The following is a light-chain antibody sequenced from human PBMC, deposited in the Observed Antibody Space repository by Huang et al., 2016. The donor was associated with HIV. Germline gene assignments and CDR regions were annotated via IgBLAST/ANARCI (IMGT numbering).Light chain of an antibody. CDR1: QSVSTYY. CDR2: GTS. J-gene: IGKJ1*01. V-gene: IGKV3-20*01. CDR3: HHYGGSSWT. Sequence: DIVLTQSPGTLSLSPGRGATLSCRASQSVSTYYLAWYQQKPGQAPRLLIHGTSTRAAGIPDRFSGSGSGKDFTLTISRLESEDSAVYYCHHYGGSSWTFGVGTKVEIK.